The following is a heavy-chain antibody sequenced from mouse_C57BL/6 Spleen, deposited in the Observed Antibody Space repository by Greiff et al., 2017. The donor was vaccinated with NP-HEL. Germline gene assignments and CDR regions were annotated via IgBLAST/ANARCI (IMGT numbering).Heavy chain of an antibody. Sequence: EVQLQQSGPELVKPGASVKIPCKASGYTFTDYNMDWVKQSHGKSLEWIGDINPNNGGTIYNQKFKGKATLTVDKSSSTAYMELRSLTSEDTAVYYCARITTVVATPYAMDYWGQGTSVTVSS. D-gene: IGHD1-1*01. CDR2: INPNNGGT. CDR1: GYTFTDYN. J-gene: IGHJ4*01. V-gene: IGHV1-18*01. CDR3: ARITTVVATPYAMDY.